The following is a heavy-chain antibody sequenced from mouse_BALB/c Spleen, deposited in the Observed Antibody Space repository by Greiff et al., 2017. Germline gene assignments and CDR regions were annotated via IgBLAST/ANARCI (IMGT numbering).Heavy chain of an antibody. J-gene: IGHJ2*01. V-gene: IGHV5-17*02. CDR2: ISSGSSTI. Sequence: EVQLVESGGGLVQPGGSRKLSCAASGFTFSSFGMHWVRQAPEKGLEWVAYISSGSSTIYYADTVKGRFTISRDNPKNTLFLQMTSLRSEDTAMYYCARSSEDYYFDYWGQGTTLTVSS. CDR3: ARSSEDYYFDY. CDR1: GFTFSSFG.